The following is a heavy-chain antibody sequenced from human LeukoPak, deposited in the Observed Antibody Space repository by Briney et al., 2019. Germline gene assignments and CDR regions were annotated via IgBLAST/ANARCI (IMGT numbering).Heavy chain of an antibody. CDR1: GFTFGSYT. J-gene: IGHJ4*02. V-gene: IGHV3-21*01. CDR3: AKDRWLQGYFDY. Sequence: GGSLRLSCAASGFTFGSYTMNWVRQPPGKGLEWVSSISSSSSHINYADSVKGRVTISRDKSKNTLYLQMNSLRAEDTAVYYCAKDRWLQGYFDYWGQGTLVTVSS. CDR2: ISSSSSHI. D-gene: IGHD5-24*01.